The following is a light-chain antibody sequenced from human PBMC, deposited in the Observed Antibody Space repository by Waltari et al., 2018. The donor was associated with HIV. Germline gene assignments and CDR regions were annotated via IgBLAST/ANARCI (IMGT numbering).Light chain of an antibody. Sequence: QSALTQPPSASGSPGQSVTISCTGTTSDVGGYNYVSWYPQHPGKAPKLRIYEVSKRPSGVPERFSGSKSGNTASLTVSGLQAEDEADYYCSSYAGNNILVFGGGTKLTVL. V-gene: IGLV2-8*01. CDR3: SSYAGNNILV. CDR1: TSDVGGYNY. CDR2: EVS. J-gene: IGLJ2*01.